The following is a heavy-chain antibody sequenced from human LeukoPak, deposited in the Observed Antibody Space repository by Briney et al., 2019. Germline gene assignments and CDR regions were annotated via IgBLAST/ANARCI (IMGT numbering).Heavy chain of an antibody. CDR2: ISGSGGST. D-gene: IGHD4-17*01. Sequence: GGSLRLSCAASGFTFSSYSMNWVRQAPGKGLEWVSAISGSGGSTYYADSVKGRFTISRDNSKNTLYLQMNSLRAEDTAVYYCAKDHYGDYVEYFDYWGQGTLVTVSS. CDR1: GFTFSSYS. J-gene: IGHJ4*02. CDR3: AKDHYGDYVEYFDY. V-gene: IGHV3-23*01.